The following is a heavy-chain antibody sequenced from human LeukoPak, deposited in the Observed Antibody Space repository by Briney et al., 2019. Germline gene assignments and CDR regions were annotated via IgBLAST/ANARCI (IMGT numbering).Heavy chain of an antibody. CDR2: IIPIFGTA. Sequence: SVKVSCKASGGTLSSYAISWVRQAPGQGLEWMGGIIPIFGTANYAQEFQGRVTITTDESTSTAYMELSSLRSEDTAVYYCAREGRWLQLDYWGQGTLVTVSS. CDR1: GGTLSSYA. V-gene: IGHV1-69*05. CDR3: AREGRWLQLDY. J-gene: IGHJ4*02. D-gene: IGHD5-24*01.